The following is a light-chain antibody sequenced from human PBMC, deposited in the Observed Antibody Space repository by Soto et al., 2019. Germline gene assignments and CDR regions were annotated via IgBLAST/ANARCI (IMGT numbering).Light chain of an antibody. CDR2: GAS. J-gene: IGKJ5*01. Sequence: EVVLMQSPGTLSLSPGERSTLSCRASQSVSSSYLVWYQQKPGQAPRLLIYGASNRATGIPARFSGSGSGTDFTLTISSLEPEDFAVYYCQQRSNWSITFGQGTRLEI. CDR3: QQRSNWSIT. V-gene: IGKV3D-20*02. CDR1: QSVSSSY.